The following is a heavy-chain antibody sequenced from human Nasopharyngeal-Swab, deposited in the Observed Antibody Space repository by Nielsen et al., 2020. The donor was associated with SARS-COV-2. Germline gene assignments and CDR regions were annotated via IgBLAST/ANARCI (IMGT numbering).Heavy chain of an antibody. J-gene: IGHJ4*02. CDR2: MNPNSGNT. CDR3: ARGSTMVRGTYYFDY. V-gene: IGHV1-8*01. D-gene: IGHD3-10*01. Sequence: ASVKVSCKASGYTFTTYDFNWVRQATGQGLEWMGWMNPNSGNTGYAQKFQGRVTMTRNTSISTAYMELSSLRSEDTAVYYCARGSTMVRGTYYFDYWGQGTLVTVSS. CDR1: GYTFTTYD.